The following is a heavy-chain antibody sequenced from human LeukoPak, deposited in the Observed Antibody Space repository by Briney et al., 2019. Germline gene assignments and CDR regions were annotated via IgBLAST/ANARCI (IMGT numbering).Heavy chain of an antibody. CDR3: ASDSWRQFDY. Sequence: GGSLRLSCAASGLTFSDYYMNWVRQAPGKGLEWVSHISSSSSTIYYADSVKGRFTISRDNAKNSLYLQMNSLRAEDTAVYYCASDSWRQFDYWGQGTLVTVSS. J-gene: IGHJ4*02. V-gene: IGHV3-48*01. CDR2: ISSSSSTI. CDR1: GLTFSDYY. D-gene: IGHD6-25*01.